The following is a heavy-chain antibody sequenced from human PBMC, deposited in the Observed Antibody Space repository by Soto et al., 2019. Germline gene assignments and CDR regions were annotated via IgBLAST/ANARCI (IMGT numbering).Heavy chain of an antibody. V-gene: IGHV1-18*04. CDR1: GDTFTSFS. CDR3: ARGGRTYGLDV. CDR2: ISAYNGDT. J-gene: IGHJ6*02. D-gene: IGHD1-26*01. Sequence: GASVKVSCKTSGDTFTSFSITWVRQAPGQGLEWMGWISAYNGDTDHAQNLQGRVTMTTDTSTSTAYMEMRSLRSDDTAVYYCARGGRTYGLDVWGQGTTVTVSS.